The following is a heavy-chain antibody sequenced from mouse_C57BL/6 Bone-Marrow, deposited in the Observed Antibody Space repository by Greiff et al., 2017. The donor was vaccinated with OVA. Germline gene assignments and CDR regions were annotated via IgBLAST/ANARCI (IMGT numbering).Heavy chain of an antibody. CDR2: IDPSDSYT. CDR3: ARTLHDY. CDR1: GYTFTSYW. V-gene: IGHV1-59*01. Sequence: VQLQQPGAELVRPGTSVKLSCKASGYTFTSYWMHWVKQRPGQGLEWIGVIDPSDSYTNYNQKFKGKATLTVDTSSSTAYMQLSSLTSEDSAVYYCARTLHDYWGQGTTLTVSS. J-gene: IGHJ2*01.